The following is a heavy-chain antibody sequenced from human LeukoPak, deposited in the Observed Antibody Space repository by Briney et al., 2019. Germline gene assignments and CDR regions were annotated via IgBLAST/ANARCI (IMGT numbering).Heavy chain of an antibody. V-gene: IGHV4-30-4*08. CDR3: TRGKFISGGYCSSTSCYIFDWFDP. CDR1: GGSISSGDYY. Sequence: SETLSLTCTVSGGSISSGDYYWSWIRQPPGKGLEWVGYIYYSGSTYYNPSLKSRVTISVDTSKNQFSLKLSSVTAADTAVYYCTRGKFISGGYCSSTSCYIFDWFDPWGQGTLVTVSS. J-gene: IGHJ5*02. CDR2: IYYSGST. D-gene: IGHD2-2*02.